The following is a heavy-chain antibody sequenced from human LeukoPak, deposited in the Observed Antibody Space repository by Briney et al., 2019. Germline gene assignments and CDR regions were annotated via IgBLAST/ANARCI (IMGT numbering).Heavy chain of an antibody. D-gene: IGHD5-24*01. CDR3: ARTWGRDGYNYFGY. CDR1: GGSISSGDYY. CDR2: ICYSGST. V-gene: IGHV4-30-4*01. Sequence: SQTLSLTCTVSGGSISSGDYYWSWIRQPPGKGLEWIGYICYSGSTYYNPSLKSRVTISVDTSKNQFSLKLSSVTAADTAVYYCARTWGRDGYNYFGYWGQGTLVTVSS. J-gene: IGHJ4*02.